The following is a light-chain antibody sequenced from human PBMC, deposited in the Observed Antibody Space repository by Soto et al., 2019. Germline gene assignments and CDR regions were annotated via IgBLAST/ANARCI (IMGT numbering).Light chain of an antibody. J-gene: IGKJ2*01. CDR1: QRVSSSY. Sequence: EIVLTQSPGTLSLSPGERATLSCRASQRVSSSYLAWYQQKPGQAPRLLIYGASTRATGIPDRFSGSGSGTDFSLPVSLLEPAYFAGYFCQRYGSSPPFTFGQGTKVEI. CDR3: QRYGSSPPFT. V-gene: IGKV3-20*01. CDR2: GAS.